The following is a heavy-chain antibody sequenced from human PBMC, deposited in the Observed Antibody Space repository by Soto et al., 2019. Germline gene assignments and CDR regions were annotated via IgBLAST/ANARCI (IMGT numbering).Heavy chain of an antibody. CDR3: ARLGGGSGSYYNYYYYYMDV. Sequence: GESLKISCKGSGYSFTSYWIGWVRQIPGKGLEWMGIIYPGDSDTRYSPSFQGQVTISADKSISTAYLQWSSLKASDTALYYCARLGGGSGSYYNYYYYYMDVWGKGTTVTVSS. D-gene: IGHD3-10*01. J-gene: IGHJ6*03. V-gene: IGHV5-51*01. CDR1: GYSFTSYW. CDR2: IYPGDSDT.